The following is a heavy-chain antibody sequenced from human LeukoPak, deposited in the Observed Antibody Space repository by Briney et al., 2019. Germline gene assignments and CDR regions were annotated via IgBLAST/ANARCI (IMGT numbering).Heavy chain of an antibody. J-gene: IGHJ4*02. CDR1: GYTFTTYD. Sequence: GASVKVSCKASGYTFTTYDINWVRQATGQGLEWMGWMSPNSGNTGYAQKFQGRVTMTRDTSISTAYMELSSLRSEDTAVYYCARETTIPPYYFDYWGLGTPVIVSS. CDR3: ARETTIPPYYFDY. CDR2: MSPNSGNT. D-gene: IGHD3-9*01. V-gene: IGHV1-8*01.